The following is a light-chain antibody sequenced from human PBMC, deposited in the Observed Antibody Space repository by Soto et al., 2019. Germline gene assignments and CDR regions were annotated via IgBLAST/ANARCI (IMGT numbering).Light chain of an antibody. J-gene: IGLJ3*02. V-gene: IGLV2-8*01. CDR1: SRDVGAYNY. CDR3: SAFAATNTFEVL. Sequence: QSALTQPPSVSGSPGQSVTISCTGTSRDVGAYNYVSWYQKYPGKAPKLMIHEVNQRPSGVPARFSGSKSGNSASLTVYGLQTEDEADYYCSAFAATNTFEVLFGGGTKLTVL. CDR2: EVN.